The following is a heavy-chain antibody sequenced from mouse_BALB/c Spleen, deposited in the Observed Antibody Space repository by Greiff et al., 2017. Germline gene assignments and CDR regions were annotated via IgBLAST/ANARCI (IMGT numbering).Heavy chain of an antibody. CDR3: ALYYRYDEGPMDY. J-gene: IGHJ4*01. V-gene: IGHV3-6*02. CDR1: GYSITSGYY. CDR2: ISYDGSN. Sequence: EVQLQESGPGLVKPSQSLSLTCSVTGYSITSGYYWNWIRQFPGNKLEWMGYISYDGSNNYNPSLKNRISITRDTSKNQFFLKLNSVTTEDTATYYCALYYRYDEGPMDYWGQGTSVTVSS. D-gene: IGHD2-14*01.